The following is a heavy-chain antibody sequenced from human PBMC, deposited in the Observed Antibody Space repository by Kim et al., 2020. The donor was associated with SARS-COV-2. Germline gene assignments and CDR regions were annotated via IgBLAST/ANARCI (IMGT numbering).Heavy chain of an antibody. Sequence: SETLSLTCTVSGGSISSYYWSWIRQPPGKGLEWIGYIYYSGSTNYNPSLKSRVTISVDTSKNQFSLKLSSVTAADTAVYYCARARGIAAAGGRSVWFAPWGQGTLDTVSS. CDR2: IYYSGST. CDR1: GGSISSYY. CDR3: ARARGIAAAGGRSVWFAP. J-gene: IGHJ5*02. D-gene: IGHD6-13*01. V-gene: IGHV4-59*01.